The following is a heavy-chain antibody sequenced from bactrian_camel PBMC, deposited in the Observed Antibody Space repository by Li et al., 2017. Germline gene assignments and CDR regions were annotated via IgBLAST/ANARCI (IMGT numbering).Heavy chain of an antibody. J-gene: IGHJ4*01. V-gene: IGHV3S57*01. CDR2: YCNDGTA. CDR1: TGYC. D-gene: IGHD1*01. Sequence: QVQLVESGGGSVQSGGSLRLSCIYVTGYCMAWFRQAQATPREVVAAYCNDGTASYADSVKGRFTISKDNAKNTLYLQMDNLKPEDTATYYCAAEARGSRPFGLAWTDPEEYSTWGRGTQVTVS. CDR3: AAEARGSRPFGLAWTDPEEYST.